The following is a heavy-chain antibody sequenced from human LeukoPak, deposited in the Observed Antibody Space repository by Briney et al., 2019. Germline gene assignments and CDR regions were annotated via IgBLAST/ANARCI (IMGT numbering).Heavy chain of an antibody. V-gene: IGHV3-23*01. CDR1: GFTFSSYA. Sequence: GGSLRLSCAASGFTFSSYAMSWVRQAPGRGLEWVSAISGSGDTTYCADSVKGRFTISRDNSKNTLFLQMNSLRAEDTALYYCAEDRGTFGIFDYWGQGTLVTVSS. CDR2: ISGSGDTT. CDR3: AEDRGTFGIFDY. J-gene: IGHJ4*02. D-gene: IGHD2-21*01.